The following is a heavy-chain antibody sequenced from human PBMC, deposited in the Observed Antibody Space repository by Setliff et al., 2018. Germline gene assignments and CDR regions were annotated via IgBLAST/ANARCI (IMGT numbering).Heavy chain of an antibody. CDR3: ARDIRDNFWSGYYIYYYYGMDV. Sequence: GGSLRLSCAASGFTFSDYYMSWIRQAPGKGLEWVSYISSSGSTIYYADSVKGRFTISRDNAKNSLYLQMNSLRAEDTAVYYCARDIRDNFWSGYYIYYYYGMDVWGQGTTVTVSS. V-gene: IGHV3-11*04. J-gene: IGHJ6*02. CDR2: ISSSGSTI. D-gene: IGHD3-3*01. CDR1: GFTFSDYY.